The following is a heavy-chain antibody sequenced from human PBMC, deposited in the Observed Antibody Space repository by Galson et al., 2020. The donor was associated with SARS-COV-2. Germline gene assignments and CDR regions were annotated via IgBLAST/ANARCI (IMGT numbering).Heavy chain of an antibody. V-gene: IGHV3-53*01. CDR3: ARDTPMYSGGWYPAY. Sequence: GRSLRLSFAASGFTASNHYMSWVRQAPGKGLEWVSIIFSGGSTYFADSVKGRFSVSRDNSKNTLFLQMNGLRAEDTAVYYCARDTPMYSGGWYPAYWGQGTLVTVSS. J-gene: IGHJ4*02. CDR2: IFSGGST. D-gene: IGHD6-19*01. CDR1: GFTASNHY.